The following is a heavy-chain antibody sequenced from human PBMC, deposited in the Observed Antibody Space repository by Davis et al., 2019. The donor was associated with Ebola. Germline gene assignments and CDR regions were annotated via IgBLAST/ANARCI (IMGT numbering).Heavy chain of an antibody. V-gene: IGHV3-48*01. D-gene: IGHD6-13*01. CDR3: ARDSFSPLLVLDGDYYYYYGMDV. CDR1: GFTFSSYS. J-gene: IGHJ6*04. Sequence: GESLKISCAASGFTFSSYSMNWVRQAPGKGLEWVSYISSSSSTIYYADSVKGRFTISRDNAKNSLYLQMNSLRAEDTAVYYCARDSFSPLLVLDGDYYYYYGMDVWGKGTTVTVSS. CDR2: ISSSSSTI.